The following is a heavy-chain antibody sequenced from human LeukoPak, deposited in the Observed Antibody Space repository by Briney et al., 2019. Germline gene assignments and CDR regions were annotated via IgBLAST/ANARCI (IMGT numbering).Heavy chain of an antibody. J-gene: IGHJ4*02. V-gene: IGHV3-74*01. CDR2: INTDGSST. CDR3: ARAQNS. Sequence: GGSLRLSCAASGFTFTSYWMHWVRQAPGKGLVWVSLINTDGSSTNYADSVKGRFTISRDNAKNTLYLQMNSLRAEDTAVYYCARAQNSWGQRTLVTVSS. CDR1: GFTFTSYW.